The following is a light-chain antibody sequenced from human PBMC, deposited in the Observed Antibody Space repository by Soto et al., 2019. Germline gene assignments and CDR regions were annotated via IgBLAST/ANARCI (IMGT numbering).Light chain of an antibody. J-gene: IGKJ5*01. V-gene: IGKV1-9*01. Sequence: DIPLTQSPSSLSASVGDRVTITCRASQGISSYLAWYQQKPGKVPKLLIYAASTLQSGVPTRFSGSGSGTEFTLTISSLQPEDFATYYCQQLSTYPITFGQGTRLEI. CDR3: QQLSTYPIT. CDR2: AAS. CDR1: QGISSY.